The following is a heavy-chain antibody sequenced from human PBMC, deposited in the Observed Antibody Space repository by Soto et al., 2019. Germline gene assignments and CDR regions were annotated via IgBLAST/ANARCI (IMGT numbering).Heavy chain of an antibody. CDR2: IKSKTDGGTT. CDR1: GFTFSNAW. CDR3: TTDITMIVVATWVY. J-gene: IGHJ4*02. V-gene: IGHV3-15*01. D-gene: IGHD3-22*01. Sequence: PVGSLRLSCAASGFTFSNAWMSWVRQAPGKGLEWVGRIKSKTDGGTTDYAAPVKGRFTISRDDSKNTLYLQMNSLKTEDTAVYYCTTDITMIVVATWVYWGQGTLVTVSS.